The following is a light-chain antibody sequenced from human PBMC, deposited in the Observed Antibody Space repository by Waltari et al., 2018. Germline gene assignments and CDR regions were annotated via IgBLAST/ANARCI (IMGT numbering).Light chain of an antibody. J-gene: IGLJ3*02. CDR3: AAWDDSLSGPSWV. CDR1: SSNIERNY. V-gene: IGLV1-47*01. Sequence: QSVLTQPPSASGTPGQRVTIACSGSSSNIERNYVYWYHQLPGTAPKLLIYRNNQRPSGVPDRFSGSKSGTSASLAISGLRSEDEADYYCAAWDDSLSGPSWVFGGGTKLTVL. CDR2: RNN.